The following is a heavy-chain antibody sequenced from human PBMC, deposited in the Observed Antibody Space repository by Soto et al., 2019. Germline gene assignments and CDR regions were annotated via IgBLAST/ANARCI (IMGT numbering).Heavy chain of an antibody. V-gene: IGHV4-30-4*01. CDR3: AREIIPLTTDWYFDL. J-gene: IGHJ2*01. CDR1: GGSISGGVYY. D-gene: IGHD4-17*01. CDR2: IFDSGST. Sequence: PSETLSLTCTVSGGSISGGVYYLSWIRQPPGKGLEWIGYIFDSGSTYYNPSLKSRVTISVDTSKNQFSLRLSSVTAADTAVYYCAREIIPLTTDWYFDLWGRGTLVTVSS.